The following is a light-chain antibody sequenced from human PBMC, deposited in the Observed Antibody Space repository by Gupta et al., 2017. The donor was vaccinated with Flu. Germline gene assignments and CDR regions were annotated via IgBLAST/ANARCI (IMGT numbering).Light chain of an antibody. Sequence: VGDRVTIPCRASQSISNRLAWYQQKAGKPPKILIYKASTLEGGVPSRFSGSGSGTQFTLTISSLQPDDFATYYCQQYDYYWTFGQGTKVEI. V-gene: IGKV1-5*03. CDR1: QSISNR. CDR2: KAS. CDR3: QQYDYYWT. J-gene: IGKJ1*01.